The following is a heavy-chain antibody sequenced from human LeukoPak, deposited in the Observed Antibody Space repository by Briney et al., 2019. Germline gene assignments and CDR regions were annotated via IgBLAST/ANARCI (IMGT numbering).Heavy chain of an antibody. CDR2: VKSKTHGETT. CDR3: ATVPRNAFDI. J-gene: IGHJ3*02. Sequence: AASAFTFFDAWMSCVRQAPGKGLEWVGHVKSKTHGETTDYGAPVKGRFTISRDDSKNTVYLQLNSLKIEDTAIYFCATVPRNAFDIWGEGTMVTVSS. CDR1: AFTFFDAW. V-gene: IGHV3-15*01.